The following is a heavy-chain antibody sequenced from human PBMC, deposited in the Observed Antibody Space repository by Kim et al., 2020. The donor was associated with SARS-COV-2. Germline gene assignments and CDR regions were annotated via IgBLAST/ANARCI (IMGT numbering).Heavy chain of an antibody. V-gene: IGHV4-59*13. Sequence: SETLSLTCTVSGGSISSYYWSWIRQPPGKGLEWIGYIYYSGSTNYNPSLKSRVTISVDTSKNQFSLKLSSVTAADTAVYYCARDSLYDSSGWGWFDPWGQGTLVTVSS. CDR3: ARDSLYDSSGWGWFDP. D-gene: IGHD3-22*01. J-gene: IGHJ5*02. CDR2: IYYSGST. CDR1: GGSISSYY.